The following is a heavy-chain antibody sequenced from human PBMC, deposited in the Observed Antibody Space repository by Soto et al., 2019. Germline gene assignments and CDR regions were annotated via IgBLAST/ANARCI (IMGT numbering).Heavy chain of an antibody. CDR2: IIPIFGTT. Sequence: QVQLVQSGAEVKKPGSSVKVSCKASGGTFSSYAIDWVRQAPEQGLEWMGGIIPIFGTTNYAQKLQGRVKLTADESTRTAYMELSTLRSEDTAVYYCARGTVTGSEYNYYYYGMDVWGQGTTVTVSS. D-gene: IGHD1-1*01. CDR1: GGTFSSYA. V-gene: IGHV1-69*12. CDR3: ARGTVTGSEYNYYYYGMDV. J-gene: IGHJ6*02.